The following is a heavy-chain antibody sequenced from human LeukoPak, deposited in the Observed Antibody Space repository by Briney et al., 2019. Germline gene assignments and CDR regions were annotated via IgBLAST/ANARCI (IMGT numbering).Heavy chain of an antibody. J-gene: IGHJ4*02. V-gene: IGHV1-2*02. Sequence: ASVKVSCKASGYTFTDYYVHWVRQAAGQGLGWMGWINPNSGATNYAQTFQGRVTITTVTSFSTAYMELRSLRSDDTAVYYCASVYSAYDLAQLDYWGQGTLVTVSS. CDR3: ASVYSAYDLAQLDY. CDR2: INPNSGAT. CDR1: GYTFTDYY. D-gene: IGHD5-12*01.